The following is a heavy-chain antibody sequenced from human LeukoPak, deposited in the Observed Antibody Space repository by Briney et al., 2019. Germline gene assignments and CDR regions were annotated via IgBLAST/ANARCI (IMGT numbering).Heavy chain of an antibody. V-gene: IGHV4-39*01. J-gene: IGHJ6*03. D-gene: IGHD3-10*01. Sequence: PSETLSLTCTVSGGSISSSSYYWGWIRQPPGKGLEWIGSIYYSGSTYYNPSLKSRVTISVETSKNQFSLKLSSVTAADTAVYYCARQAMVRGVPPCYMDVWGKGTTVTVSS. CDR1: GGSISSSSYY. CDR3: ARQAMVRGVPPCYMDV. CDR2: IYYSGST.